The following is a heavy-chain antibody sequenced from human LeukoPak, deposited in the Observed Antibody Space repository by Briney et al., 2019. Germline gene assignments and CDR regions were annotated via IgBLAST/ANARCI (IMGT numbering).Heavy chain of an antibody. J-gene: IGHJ6*03. V-gene: IGHV4-59*08. CDR2: IYYSGST. CDR3: ARSQRLYYYYMDV. Sequence: RSSETLSLTCTVSGGSISSYYWSWIRQPPGKGLEWIGYIYYSGSTNYNPSLKSRVTISVDTSKNQFSLKLSSVTAADTSVYYCARSQRLYYYYMDVWGKGTTVTTSS. CDR1: GGSISSYY.